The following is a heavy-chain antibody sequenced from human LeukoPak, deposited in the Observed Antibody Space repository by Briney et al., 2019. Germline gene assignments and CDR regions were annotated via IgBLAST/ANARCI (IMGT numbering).Heavy chain of an antibody. J-gene: IGHJ3*02. CDR3: ARDTSSSADIDAFDI. V-gene: IGHV1-46*01. D-gene: IGHD6-6*01. Sequence: ASVKVSCKASGYTFTSYYMHWVRQAPGQGLEWMGIINPSGGSTSYARKFQGRVTMTRDTSTSTVYMELSSLRSEDTAVYYCARDTSSSADIDAFDIWGQGTMVTVSS. CDR2: INPSGGST. CDR1: GYTFTSYY.